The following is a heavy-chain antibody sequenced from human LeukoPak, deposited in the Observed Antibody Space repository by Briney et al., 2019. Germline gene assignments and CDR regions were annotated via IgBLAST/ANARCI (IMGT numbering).Heavy chain of an antibody. Sequence: PSGTLSLTCTVSGGSISNYYWSWIRQPAEKGLEWIGRIYSSGNTNYNPSLKTRVTMSVDTSKSQFSLKLSSVTDADTAVYYCARDGSDNWGLFDNWGRGTLVTVSS. D-gene: IGHD1-1*01. J-gene: IGHJ4*02. CDR3: ARDGSDNWGLFDN. CDR1: GGSISNYY. V-gene: IGHV4-4*07. CDR2: IYSSGNT.